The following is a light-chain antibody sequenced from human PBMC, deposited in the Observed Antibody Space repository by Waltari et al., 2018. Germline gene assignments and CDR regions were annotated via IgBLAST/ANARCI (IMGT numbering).Light chain of an antibody. CDR2: DDS. CDR3: QVWDGSTDVV. CDR1: NMGRKR. V-gene: IGLV3-21*02. J-gene: IGLJ2*01. Sequence: SYVLTQPPSGSVAPGQTARVTCGGNNMGRKRVHWYQQRPGQAPKLVLYDDSDRPSGIPDRFSGSNSGNTATLTISRVEAGDEADYYCQVWDGSTDVVFGGGTKLTVL.